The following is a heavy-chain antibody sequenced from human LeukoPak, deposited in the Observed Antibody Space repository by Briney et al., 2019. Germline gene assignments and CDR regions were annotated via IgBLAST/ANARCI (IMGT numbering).Heavy chain of an antibody. V-gene: IGHV7-4-1*02. CDR3: ARERDYYDSSGYHDAFDI. D-gene: IGHD3-22*01. Sequence: ASVKVSCKASGYTFTSYDINWVRQAPGQGLEWMGWINTNTGNPTYAQGFTGRFVFSLDTSVSTAYLQISSLKAEDTAVYYCARERDYYDSSGYHDAFDIWGQGTMVTVSS. CDR1: GYTFTSYD. J-gene: IGHJ3*02. CDR2: INTNTGNP.